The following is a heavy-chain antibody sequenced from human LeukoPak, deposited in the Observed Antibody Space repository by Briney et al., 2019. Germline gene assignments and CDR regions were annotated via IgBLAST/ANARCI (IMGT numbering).Heavy chain of an antibody. CDR2: IYYSGST. D-gene: IGHD1-1*01. V-gene: IGHV4-59*05. CDR1: GFTVSSNC. Sequence: GSLRLSCAASGFTVSSNCMSWVRQAPGKGLEWIGSIYYSGSTYYNPSLKSRVTISVDTSKNQFSLKLSSVTAADTAVYYCARSYKQLEPGEYYGMDVWGQGTTVTVSS. CDR3: ARSYKQLEPGEYYGMDV. J-gene: IGHJ6*02.